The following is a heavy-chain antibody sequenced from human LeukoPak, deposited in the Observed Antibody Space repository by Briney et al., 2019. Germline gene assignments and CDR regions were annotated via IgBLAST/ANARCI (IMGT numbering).Heavy chain of an antibody. CDR2: IYYSGST. Sequence: SETLSLTCTVSGGSISSSSYYWGWIRQPPGKGLEWIGSIYYSGSTYYNPSLKSRVTISVDTSKNQFSLKLSSVTAADTAVYYCASSKREDYDFWSGYPYYFDYWGQGTLVTVSS. CDR3: ASSKREDYDFWSGYPYYFDY. CDR1: GGSISSSSYY. V-gene: IGHV4-39*07. J-gene: IGHJ4*02. D-gene: IGHD3-3*01.